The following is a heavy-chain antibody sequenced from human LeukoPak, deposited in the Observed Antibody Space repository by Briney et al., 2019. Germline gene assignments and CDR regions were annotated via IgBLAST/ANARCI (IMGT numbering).Heavy chain of an antibody. J-gene: IGHJ4*02. V-gene: IGHV4-34*01. Sequence: SETLSLTCAVYGGSFSAYWWNWIRRSPGKGLEWIGEIHHSGSTNYNPSLKSRVSISVDTSKNQFSLKLSSVTAADAAFYYCARGLKDAYNSTPLDNWGQGTLVTVSS. CDR3: ARGLKDAYNSTPLDN. D-gene: IGHD5-24*01. CDR2: IHHSGST. CDR1: GGSFSAYW.